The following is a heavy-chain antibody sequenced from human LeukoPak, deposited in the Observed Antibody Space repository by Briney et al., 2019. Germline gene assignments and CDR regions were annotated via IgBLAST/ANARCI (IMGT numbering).Heavy chain of an antibody. CDR1: GFTVSNNY. D-gene: IGHD6-13*01. CDR2: IRQDGSDK. V-gene: IGHV3-7*01. J-gene: IGHJ3*01. CDR3: VVYKYILSWSAFDF. Sequence: GGSLRLSCAASGFTVSNNYMSWVRQAPGKGLEWVADIRQDGSDKYYVDSVKGRFIISRDNAKKSVSLHMNNLRVEDTAVYYCVVYKYILSWSAFDFWGRGTMVTVSS.